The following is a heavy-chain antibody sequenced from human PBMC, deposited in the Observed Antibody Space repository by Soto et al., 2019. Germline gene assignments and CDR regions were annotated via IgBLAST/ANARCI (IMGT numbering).Heavy chain of an antibody. V-gene: IGHV3-23*01. CDR3: AKFGMATTKRSPPYYIDY. CDR1: GFTFSSYA. Sequence: GGSPILSCAASGFTFSSYAMSWVRQAPGKGLEWVSSISGSGGGTYYADSVKGRFTFSRDNSKNTLYLQMNSLRAEDTAVYYCAKFGMATTKRSPPYYIDYWGQRALVTASS. J-gene: IGHJ4*02. D-gene: IGHD1-1*01. CDR2: ISGSGGGT.